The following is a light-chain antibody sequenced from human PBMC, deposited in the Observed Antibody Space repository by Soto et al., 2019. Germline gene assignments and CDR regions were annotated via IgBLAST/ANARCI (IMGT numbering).Light chain of an antibody. CDR2: GST. Sequence: QSVLTQPPSVSGAPGQRVPISCTGSGSNIGAGHVVHWYQQFPGRAPNLLIYGSTKRPSGVPDRFSGSKSGTSASLAITGLQAEDEADYYCQSYDNGLSASVFGGGTKLTVL. CDR3: QSYDNGLSASV. J-gene: IGLJ2*01. V-gene: IGLV1-40*01. CDR1: GSNIGAGHV.